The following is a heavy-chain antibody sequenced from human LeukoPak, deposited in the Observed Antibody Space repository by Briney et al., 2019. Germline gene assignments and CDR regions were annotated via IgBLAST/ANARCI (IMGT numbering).Heavy chain of an antibody. V-gene: IGHV1-46*01. J-gene: IGHJ6*02. CDR1: GYTFTSYY. Sequence: ASVTVSCKASGYTFTSYYMHWVRQAPGQGLEWMGIINPSGGSKSYAQKFQGRVTMTRDTSTSTVYMELSSLRSEDRAVYYCARDRLNCSGGSCYHYYYYGMDVWGQGTTVTVSS. D-gene: IGHD2-15*01. CDR2: INPSGGSK. CDR3: ARDRLNCSGGSCYHYYYYGMDV.